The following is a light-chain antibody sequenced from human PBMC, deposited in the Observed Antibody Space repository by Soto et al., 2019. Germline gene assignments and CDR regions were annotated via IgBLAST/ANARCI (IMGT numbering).Light chain of an antibody. J-gene: IGKJ1*01. V-gene: IGKV3-20*01. Sequence: EIVLTQSPGTLSLSPGERATLSCRASQIVSSNYLAWYQQTPGQAPRLLFYGASTRAPGIPDRFSGSGSGTDFTLTISRLEPEDFAVYYCQQYGNSPRTFGQGTKV. CDR1: QIVSSNY. CDR3: QQYGNSPRT. CDR2: GAS.